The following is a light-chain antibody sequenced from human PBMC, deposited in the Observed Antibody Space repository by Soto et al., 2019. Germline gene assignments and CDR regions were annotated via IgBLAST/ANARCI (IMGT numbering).Light chain of an antibody. Sequence: IMMSQSPATLSVNPGERATLSCRASQIVSSNLAWYQQKPGQAPRLLIYGASTRATGIPARFSGSGPGTEFTLTISSLQSEDFAVYYCQQYNNWPPITFGQGTLLEIK. CDR3: QQYNNWPPIT. CDR1: QIVSSN. J-gene: IGKJ5*01. V-gene: IGKV3-15*01. CDR2: GAS.